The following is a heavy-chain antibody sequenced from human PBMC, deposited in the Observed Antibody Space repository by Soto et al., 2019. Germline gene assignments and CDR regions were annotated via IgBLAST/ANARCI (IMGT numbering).Heavy chain of an antibody. CDR3: ARHDGYSYGYNDY. D-gene: IGHD5-18*01. CDR1: GGSISSISNY. V-gene: IGHV4-39*01. CDR2: IYYSGST. Sequence: SSETLSLTCTVSGGSISSISNYWGWIRQTPGKGLEWIASIYYSGSTYYNPSLKSRVTMSVDTSKNQFSLKLRSVTATDTAVYYCARHDGYSYGYNDYWGQGTLVTVSS. J-gene: IGHJ4*02.